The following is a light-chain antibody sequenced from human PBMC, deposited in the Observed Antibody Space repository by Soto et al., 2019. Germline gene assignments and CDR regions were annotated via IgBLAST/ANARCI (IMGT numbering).Light chain of an antibody. CDR3: SSYTDRKNLV. Sequence: QSVLTQPASVSGSPGQSITISCTGTTRDVGGYNYVSWYQQHPGKVPKLLIYEVSNRPSGVSNRFSGSKSGNTASLTISGLQAEDEADYYCSSYTDRKNLVFGTGTKVTVL. J-gene: IGLJ1*01. CDR2: EVS. CDR1: TRDVGGYNY. V-gene: IGLV2-14*01.